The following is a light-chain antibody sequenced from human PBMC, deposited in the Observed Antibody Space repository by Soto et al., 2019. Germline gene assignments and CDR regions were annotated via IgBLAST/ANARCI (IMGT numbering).Light chain of an antibody. CDR1: QDISNY. Sequence: DIQMTQSPSSLSASVGDRVTITCQASQDISNYLNWYQQKPGKAPKLLIYDASNLETGVPSRFSGSGSGTEFTFTISSLQPEDIATYYCQQYGNLLWTFGQGTKVEIK. CDR3: QQYGNLLWT. CDR2: DAS. V-gene: IGKV1-33*01. J-gene: IGKJ1*01.